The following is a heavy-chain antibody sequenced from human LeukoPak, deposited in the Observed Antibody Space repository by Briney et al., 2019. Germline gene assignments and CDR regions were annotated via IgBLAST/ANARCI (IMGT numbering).Heavy chain of an antibody. CDR2: IYSGGST. J-gene: IGHJ4*02. Sequence: GGSLRLSCAASGFTFSSYWMSWVRQAPGKGLEWVSVIYSGGSTYYADSVKGRFTISRDNSKNTLYLQMNSLRAEDTAVYYCAKDGGVRLGELSLYRYFDYWGQGTLVTVSS. CDR3: AKDGGVRLGELSLYRYFDY. V-gene: IGHV3-66*01. D-gene: IGHD3-16*02. CDR1: GFTFSSYW.